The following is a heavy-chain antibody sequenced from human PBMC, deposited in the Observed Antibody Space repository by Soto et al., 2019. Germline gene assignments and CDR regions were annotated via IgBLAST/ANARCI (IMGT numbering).Heavy chain of an antibody. D-gene: IGHD4-4*01. Sequence: GGSLRLSCAASGFTFSSYSMNWVRQAPGKGLEWVSSISSSSSYIYYADSVKGRFTISRDNAKNSLYLQMNSLRAEDTAGYYCARDRTVTTLERPGYFDYWGQGTLVTVSS. CDR1: GFTFSSYS. CDR2: ISSSSSYI. CDR3: ARDRTVTTLERPGYFDY. V-gene: IGHV3-21*01. J-gene: IGHJ4*02.